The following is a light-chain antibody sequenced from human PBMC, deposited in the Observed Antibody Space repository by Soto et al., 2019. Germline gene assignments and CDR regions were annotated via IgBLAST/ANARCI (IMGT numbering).Light chain of an antibody. Sequence: QSALTQPASVSGSPGQSIAISCTGTSSDVGAYNYVSWYQRHPGKAPRLMIYEVSNRPSGVSNRFSGSKSGNTASLTISGLQAEDADEYYCSSYTTSSTLFFGGGTKLTVL. V-gene: IGLV2-14*01. J-gene: IGLJ2*01. CDR2: EVS. CDR3: SSYTTSSTLF. CDR1: SSDVGAYNY.